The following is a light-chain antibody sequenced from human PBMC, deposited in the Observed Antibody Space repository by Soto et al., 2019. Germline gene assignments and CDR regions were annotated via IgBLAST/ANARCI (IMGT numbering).Light chain of an antibody. Sequence: QSALTQPASVSGSPGQSITISCTGTSSDVGGYNYVSWYQQHPGKAPQLMIYDVSYRPSGISDRFSGSKSGITASLTISGLQAEDEAHYYCSSYTRSSTLYVIFGGGTKLTVL. J-gene: IGLJ2*01. CDR1: SSDVGGYNY. V-gene: IGLV2-14*03. CDR2: DVS. CDR3: SSYTRSSTLYVI.